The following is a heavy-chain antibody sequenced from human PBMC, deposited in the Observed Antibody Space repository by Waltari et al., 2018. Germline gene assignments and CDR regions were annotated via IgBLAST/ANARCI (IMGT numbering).Heavy chain of an antibody. D-gene: IGHD1-26*01. CDR1: GFTFSRSW. CDR2: IQQDGSEG. V-gene: IGHV3-7*01. J-gene: IGHJ4*02. CDR3: ARGGAWDLDY. Sequence: EVQLVESGGYFVQPGGSRRLSCAPSGFTFSRSWMSWVRQAPGKGLEWVALIQQDGSEGYYVVSVKGRFTISRDNAKNSVYLQMNSLRAEDTAVYYCARGGAWDLDYWGQGTLVTVSS.